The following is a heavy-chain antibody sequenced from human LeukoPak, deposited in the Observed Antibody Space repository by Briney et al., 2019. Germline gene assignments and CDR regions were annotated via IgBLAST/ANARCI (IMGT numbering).Heavy chain of an antibody. V-gene: IGHV4-34*01. D-gene: IGHD1-26*01. CDR3: ARVGGSYGQDAFDI. CDR2: KNNSGST. J-gene: IGHJ3*02. CDR1: GGSFSGYY. Sequence: PSEPLSLTCAVYGGSFSGYYWSWIRHPPGKGLEWIEEKNNSGSTNYNPSLKSRVSILVDTSKNQFYLKLRSVTAADAAVYYWARVGGSYGQDAFDIWGQGTMVTVSS.